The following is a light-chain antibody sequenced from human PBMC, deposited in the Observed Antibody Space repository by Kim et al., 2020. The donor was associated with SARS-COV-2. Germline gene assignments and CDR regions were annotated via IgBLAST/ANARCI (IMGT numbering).Light chain of an antibody. Sequence: GQSITTSCTGTSSDVGGYNYVSWYQQPPGKAPKLMIYDVSNRPSGVSNRFSGSKSGNTASLTISGLQAEDEADYYCSSYTSSSTWVFGGGTKLTVL. CDR1: SSDVGGYNY. V-gene: IGLV2-14*03. CDR2: DVS. CDR3: SSYTSSSTWV. J-gene: IGLJ3*02.